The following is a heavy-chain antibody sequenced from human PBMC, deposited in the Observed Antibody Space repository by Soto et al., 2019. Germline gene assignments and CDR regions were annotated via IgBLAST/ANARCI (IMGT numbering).Heavy chain of an antibody. J-gene: IGHJ4*02. CDR3: TGQSVAGAIDY. D-gene: IGHD6-19*01. CDR2: TYYRFKWYT. CDR1: GDSVSSNSGA. Sequence: SQTLSLTCAISGDSVSSNSGAWNWIRQSPSRGLEWLGRTYYRFKWYTGYAVSVRSRITINPDTSKNQFSLQLSSVAPEDTAMYYCTGQSVAGAIDYWGQGAPVTVSS. V-gene: IGHV6-1*01.